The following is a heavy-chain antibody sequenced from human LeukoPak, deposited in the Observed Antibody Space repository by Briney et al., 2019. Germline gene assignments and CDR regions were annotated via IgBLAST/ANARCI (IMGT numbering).Heavy chain of an antibody. V-gene: IGHV4-34*01. D-gene: IGHD3-10*01. CDR3: ARGQSAITMVRGFRGGFDY. J-gene: IGHJ4*02. Sequence: SETLSLTCAVYGGSFSGYYWSWLRQPPGKGLEWIGEINHSGSTNYNPSLKSRVTISVDTSKNQFSLKLSSVTAADTAVYYCARGQSAITMVRGFRGGFDYWGQGTLVTVSS. CDR1: GGSFSGYY. CDR2: INHSGST.